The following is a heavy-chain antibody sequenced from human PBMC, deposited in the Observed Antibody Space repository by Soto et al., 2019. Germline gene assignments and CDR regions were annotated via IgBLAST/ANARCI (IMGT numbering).Heavy chain of an antibody. CDR1: GFTFSSYG. CDR2: IWYDGSNK. CDR3: ARPPLWARQLLGYYFDY. V-gene: IGHV3-33*01. J-gene: IGHJ4*02. Sequence: PGGSVRLSCAASGFTFSSYGMHWVRQAPGKGLEWVAVIWYDGSNKYYTDSVKGRFTISRDNSKNTLYLQMNSLRAEDTAVYYCARPPLWARQLLGYYFDYWGQGTLVTVSS. D-gene: IGHD2-2*01.